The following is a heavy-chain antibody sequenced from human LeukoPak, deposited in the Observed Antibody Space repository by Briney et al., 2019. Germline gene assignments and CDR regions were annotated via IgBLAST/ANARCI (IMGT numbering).Heavy chain of an antibody. J-gene: IGHJ4*02. CDR3: VSFYETY. CDR2: INSDGSWT. D-gene: IGHD2/OR15-2a*01. Sequence: PGGSLRLSCVGSGFTFSRYWLNWVRQVPGKGLVWVSHINSDGSWTSYADSVKGRFTISKDNAKNTVYLQMNSLRAEDTAVYYCVSFYETYWGRGTLVTVSS. V-gene: IGHV3-74*01. CDR1: GFTFSRYW.